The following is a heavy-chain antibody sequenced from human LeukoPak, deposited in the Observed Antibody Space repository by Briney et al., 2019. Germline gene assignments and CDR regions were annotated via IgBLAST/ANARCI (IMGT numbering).Heavy chain of an antibody. CDR3: ARPSHDSSGYYYLDY. Sequence: GGSLRLSCAASGFTFSSYAMHWVRQAPGKGLEWVAVISYDGSNKYYADSVKGRFTISRDNSKNTLYLQMNSLRAEDTAVYYCARPSHDSSGYYYLDYWGQGTLVTVSS. J-gene: IGHJ4*02. CDR2: ISYDGSNK. D-gene: IGHD3-22*01. CDR1: GFTFSSYA. V-gene: IGHV3-30-3*01.